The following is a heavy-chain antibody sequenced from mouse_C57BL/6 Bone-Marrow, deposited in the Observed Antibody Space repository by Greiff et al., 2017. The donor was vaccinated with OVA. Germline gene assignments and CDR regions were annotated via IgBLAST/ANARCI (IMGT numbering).Heavy chain of an antibody. CDR3: ARGGAYDYYWYFDV. CDR1: GYSITSGYY. CDR2: ISYDGSN. J-gene: IGHJ1*03. V-gene: IGHV3-6*01. Sequence: EVKLEESGPGLVKPSQSLSLTCSVTGYSITSGYYWNWIRQFPGNKLEWMGYISYDGSNNYNPSLKNRISITRDTSKNQFFLKLNSVTTEDTATYYCARGGAYDYYWYFDVWGTGTTVTVSS. D-gene: IGHD2-4*01.